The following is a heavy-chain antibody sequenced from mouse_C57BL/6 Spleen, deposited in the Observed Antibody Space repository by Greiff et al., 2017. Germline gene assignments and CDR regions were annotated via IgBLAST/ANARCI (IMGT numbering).Heavy chain of an antibody. V-gene: IGHV1-4*01. J-gene: IGHJ4*01. CDR2: INPSSGYT. Sequence: VQLVESGAELARPGASVKMSCKASGYTFTSYTMHWVKQRPGQGLEWIGYINPSSGYTKYNQKFKDKATLTADKSSSTAYMQLSSLTSEDSAVYYCARDSPYYYAIDYWGQGTSVTVSS. D-gene: IGHD3-2*01. CDR1: GYTFTSYT. CDR3: ARDSPYYYAIDY.